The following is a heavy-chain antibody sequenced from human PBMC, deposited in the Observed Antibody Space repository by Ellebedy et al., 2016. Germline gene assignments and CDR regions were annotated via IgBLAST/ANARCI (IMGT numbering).Heavy chain of an antibody. CDR3: ARGGHVYDSSGYLNMAFDI. Sequence: ASVKVSCKASGYTFTSYDINWVRQATGQGLEWMGWMNPNSGNTGYGQKFQGRVTMTRNTSISTASMELSSLRSEDTAVYYFARGGHVYDSSGYLNMAFDIWGQGTMVTVSS. D-gene: IGHD3-22*01. V-gene: IGHV1-8*01. CDR2: MNPNSGNT. CDR1: GYTFTSYD. J-gene: IGHJ3*02.